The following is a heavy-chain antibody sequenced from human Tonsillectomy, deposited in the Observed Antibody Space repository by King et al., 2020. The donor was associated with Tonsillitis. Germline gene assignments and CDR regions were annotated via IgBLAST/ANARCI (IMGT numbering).Heavy chain of an antibody. D-gene: IGHD5-18*01. CDR2: IWYDGSNK. V-gene: IGHV3-33*01. CDR1: GFTFSSYG. CDR3: AREDTAMVTVDY. J-gene: IGHJ4*02. Sequence: VQLVESGGGVVQPGRSLRLSCAASGFTFSSYGMHGVRQAPGKGLEWVAVIWYDGSNKYYADSVKGRFTISRDNSKNTLYLQMNSLRAEDTAVYYCAREDTAMVTVDYWGQGTLVTVSS.